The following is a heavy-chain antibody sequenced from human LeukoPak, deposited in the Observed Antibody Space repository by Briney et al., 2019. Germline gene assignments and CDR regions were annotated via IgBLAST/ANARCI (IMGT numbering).Heavy chain of an antibody. CDR3: AKDTGYYDSSGSPAFDY. CDR2: ISWNSGSI. CDR1: GFTFDDYA. Sequence: QAGGSLRLSCAASGFTFDDYAMHWVRHAPGKGLEWVSGISWNSGSIGYADSVKGRFTISRDNAKNSLYLQMNSLRAEDTALYYCAKDTGYYDSSGSPAFDYWGQGTLVTVSS. V-gene: IGHV3-9*01. D-gene: IGHD3-22*01. J-gene: IGHJ4*02.